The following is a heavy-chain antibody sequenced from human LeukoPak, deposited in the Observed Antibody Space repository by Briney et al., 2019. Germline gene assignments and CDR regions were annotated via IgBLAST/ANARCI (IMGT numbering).Heavy chain of an antibody. CDR1: GYTFPSYD. CDR2: MNPNCGNT. V-gene: IGHV1-8*01. D-gene: IGHD3-22*01. CDR3: ARLDDSSGYYYFDY. Sequence: GSSVTVSCKASGYTFPSYDINWVRQATGQGLEWMGWMNPNCGNTGYAQKFQGRVTMNRNTSISTAYMELSSLRSEDTAVYYCARLDDSSGYYYFDYWGQGTLVTVSS. J-gene: IGHJ4*02.